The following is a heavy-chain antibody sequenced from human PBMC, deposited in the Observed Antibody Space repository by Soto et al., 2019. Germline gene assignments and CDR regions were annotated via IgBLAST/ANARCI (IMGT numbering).Heavy chain of an antibody. CDR3: ARSGYYLNWFDP. D-gene: IGHD3-3*01. CDR2: IDPSDSYT. J-gene: IGHJ5*02. V-gene: IGHV5-10-1*04. Sequence: PGESLKISCKGSGYSFTSYWISWVRQMPGKGLEWMGRIDPSDSYTNYSPSFQGQVTISADKSISTAYLQWSSLKASDTAMYYCARSGYYLNWFDPWGQGTLVTVSS. CDR1: GYSFTSYW.